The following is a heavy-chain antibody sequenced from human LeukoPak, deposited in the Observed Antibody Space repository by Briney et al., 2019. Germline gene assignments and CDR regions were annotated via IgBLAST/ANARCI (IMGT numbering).Heavy chain of an antibody. CDR3: AKELLDYGDSN. J-gene: IGHJ4*02. V-gene: IGHV3-30*18. CDR1: GFTFSSYG. D-gene: IGHD4-17*01. CDR2: ISYDGSNK. Sequence: QPGGSLRLSCAASGFTFSSYGMHWVRQAPGKGLEWVAVISYDGSNKYYAGSVKGRFTISRDNSKNTLYLQMNSLRAEDTAVYYCAKELLDYGDSNWGQGTLVTVSS.